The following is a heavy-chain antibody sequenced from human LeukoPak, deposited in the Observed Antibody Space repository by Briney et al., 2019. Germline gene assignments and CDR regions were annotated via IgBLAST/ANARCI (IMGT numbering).Heavy chain of an antibody. CDR3: ARAQYYYGSGAHGAFDI. D-gene: IGHD3-10*01. J-gene: IGHJ3*02. Sequence: GGSLRLSCAASGFTFSNYGVHWVRQAPGKGLEWVSFIRFDGSNKYYADSVKGRFTISRDSSKNTLYLQMNSLRAEDTAVYYCARAQYYYGSGAHGAFDIWGQGTMVTVS. CDR2: IRFDGSNK. CDR1: GFTFSNYG. V-gene: IGHV3-30*02.